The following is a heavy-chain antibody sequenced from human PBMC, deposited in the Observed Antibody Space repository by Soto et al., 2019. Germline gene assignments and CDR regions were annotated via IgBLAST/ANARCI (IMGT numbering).Heavy chain of an antibody. J-gene: IGHJ4*02. CDR1: GLSFSGYY. V-gene: IGHV4-34*01. CDR2: INHSGST. D-gene: IGHD3-22*01. Sequence: SYTLSLTCAFYGLSFSGYYWCSIRQPPGNGLEWIGEINHSGSTNYNPSLKSRVTISVDTSKNQFSLKLSSVTAADTAVYYCARGRVGSRGYYYDSSGYTSLAIWGKGTLVTVSS. CDR3: ARGRVGSRGYYYDSSGYTSLAI.